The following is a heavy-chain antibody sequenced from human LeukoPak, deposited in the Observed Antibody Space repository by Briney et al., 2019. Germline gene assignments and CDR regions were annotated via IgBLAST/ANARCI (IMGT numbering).Heavy chain of an antibody. V-gene: IGHV3-7*01. CDR2: IKQDGSEK. CDR3: ARGVPSGVDYFDY. Sequence: GGSLRLSCEVSGFTFSSYSMNWVRQAPGKGLEWMANIKQDGSEKYYVDSVKGRFTISRDNAKNSLFLQMSSLRAEDTAVYFCARGVPSGVDYFDYWGQGTLVTVSS. CDR1: GFTFSSYS. J-gene: IGHJ4*02. D-gene: IGHD6-19*01.